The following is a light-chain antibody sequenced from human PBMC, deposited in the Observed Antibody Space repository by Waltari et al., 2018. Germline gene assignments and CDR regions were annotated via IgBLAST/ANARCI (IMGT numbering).Light chain of an antibody. J-gene: IGKJ3*01. CDR2: SAS. CDR1: QSISSD. Sequence: DIQLTQSPSSLSASVGDRVTITSRASQSISSDLNWYQQKPGKAPKFLIYSASSLQSGVPSMFSGSRSGTDFTLTISSLQPEDFAIYYCQQSYSSPFTFGPGTKVDIK. CDR3: QQSYSSPFT. V-gene: IGKV1-39*01.